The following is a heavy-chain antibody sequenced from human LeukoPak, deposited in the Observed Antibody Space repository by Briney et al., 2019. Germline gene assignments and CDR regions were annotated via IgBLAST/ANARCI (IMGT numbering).Heavy chain of an antibody. CDR1: GFTFSRHW. J-gene: IGHJ4*02. D-gene: IGHD6-19*01. CDR3: ARTVPGHPDDYFDY. CDR2: MNQDGSAI. V-gene: IGHV3-7*01. Sequence: GGSLRLSCAASGFTFSRHWMSWVRQVPGKGLERVAHMNQDGSAIYSVDSVKGRFTIPRDNDKNSLYLQMNGLTVADTAVYYCARTVPGHPDDYFDYWGQGTLVTVSS.